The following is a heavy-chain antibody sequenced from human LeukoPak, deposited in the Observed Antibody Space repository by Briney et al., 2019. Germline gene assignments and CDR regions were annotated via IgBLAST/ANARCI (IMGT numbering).Heavy chain of an antibody. Sequence: SETLSLTCTVSGDSISSYYWSWLRQPPGKGLEWIAYMFYSGSTNYNPSLKSRVTISIDTSKNQFSLKLSSVTAADTAVYYCARGSGSATPFPLDYWGQGTLVTVSS. J-gene: IGHJ4*02. V-gene: IGHV4-59*01. CDR3: ARGSGSATPFPLDY. CDR1: GDSISSYY. CDR2: MFYSGST. D-gene: IGHD1-26*01.